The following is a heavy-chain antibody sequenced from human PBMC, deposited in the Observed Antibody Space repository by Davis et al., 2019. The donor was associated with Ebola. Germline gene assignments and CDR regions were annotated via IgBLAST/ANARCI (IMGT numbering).Heavy chain of an antibody. CDR2: IYHSGIT. CDR3: ASDLT. CDR1: GGSTASSGYS. V-gene: IGHV4-30-2*01. J-gene: IGHJ4*02. Sequence: SETLSLTCAISGGSTASSGYSWNWIRQPPGKGLEWIGFIYHSGITYYNPSLKSRVTISADRSRTQFSLKVNSVTAADTAVYYCASDLTWGQGTLVTVSS.